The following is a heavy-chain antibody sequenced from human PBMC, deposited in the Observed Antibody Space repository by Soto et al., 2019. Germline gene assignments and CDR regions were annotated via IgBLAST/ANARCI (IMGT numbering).Heavy chain of an antibody. CDR1: GFTFSSYG. CDR2: ISYDGSNK. CDR3: AKDGIGMVRLDY. D-gene: IGHD1-26*01. V-gene: IGHV3-30*18. J-gene: IGHJ4*02. Sequence: QVQLVESGGGVVQPGRSLRLSCAASGFTFSSYGMHWVRQAPGKGLEWVAVISYDGSNKYYGDSVKGRFTISRDNSKNTLYLQMNSLRTEDTAVYYCAKDGIGMVRLDYWGQGTLVTVSS.